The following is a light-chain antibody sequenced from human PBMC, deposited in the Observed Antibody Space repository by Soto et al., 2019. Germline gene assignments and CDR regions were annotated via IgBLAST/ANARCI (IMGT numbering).Light chain of an antibody. CDR2: GAS. J-gene: IGKJ1*01. CDR3: QQYNNWPQT. Sequence: EIVMTQSPATLSVSPGERATLSCRASQSVGSNLAWYQQKPGQAPRVLMSGASTRATGIPARFSGSGSGTEFILTISSLQSEDFAVYYCQQYNNWPQTFGQGTKVDIK. V-gene: IGKV3-15*01. CDR1: QSVGSN.